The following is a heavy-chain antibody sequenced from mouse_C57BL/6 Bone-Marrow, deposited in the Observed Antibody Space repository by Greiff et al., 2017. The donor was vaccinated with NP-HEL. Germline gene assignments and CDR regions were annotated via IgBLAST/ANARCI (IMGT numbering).Heavy chain of an antibody. V-gene: IGHV5-4*01. CDR2: ISDGGSYT. CDR3: AREGDYGSSFDY. Sequence: EVKLQESGGGLVKPGGSLKLSCAASGFTFSSYAMSWVRQTPEKRLEWVATISDGGSYTYYPDNVKGRFTISRDNAKNNLYLHMSHLKSEDTAMYYCAREGDYGSSFDYWGQGTTLTVSS. J-gene: IGHJ2*01. D-gene: IGHD1-1*01. CDR1: GFTFSSYA.